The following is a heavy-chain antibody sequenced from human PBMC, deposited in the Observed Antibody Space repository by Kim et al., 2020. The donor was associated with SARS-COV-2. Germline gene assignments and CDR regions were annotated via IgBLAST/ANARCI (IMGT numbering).Heavy chain of an antibody. CDR1: GYTFSSYG. J-gene: IGHJ4*02. CDR2: ISTDTGNT. CDR3: ARGGSTIFGVVMPFDH. V-gene: IGHV1-18*01. D-gene: IGHD3-3*01. Sequence: ASVKVSCKSSGYTFSSYGISWLRQAPGQGLEWMGWISTDTGNTKYAQKFQGRLIMTTDTSTRTAYMEWRSLRSDDTAVYYCARGGSTIFGVVMPFDHWGQGTWSPSPQ.